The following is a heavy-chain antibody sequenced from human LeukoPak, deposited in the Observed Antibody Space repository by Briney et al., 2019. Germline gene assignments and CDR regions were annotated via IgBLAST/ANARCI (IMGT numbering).Heavy chain of an antibody. J-gene: IGHJ5*02. CDR3: ASHIAATRWFDP. Sequence: PSETLSLTCAVYGGSFSGYYWSWIRQPPGKGLEWIGEINHSGSTNYNPSLKSRVTISVDTSKNQFSLKLSSVTAADTAVYYCASHIAATRWFDPWGQGTLVTVSS. D-gene: IGHD2-15*01. CDR1: GGSFSGYY. CDR2: INHSGST. V-gene: IGHV4-34*01.